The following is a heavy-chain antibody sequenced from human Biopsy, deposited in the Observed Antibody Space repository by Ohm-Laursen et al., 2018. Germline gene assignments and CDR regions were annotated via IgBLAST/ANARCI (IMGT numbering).Heavy chain of an antibody. Sequence: SETLSLTCTVSGGSIRSDYWGWIRQSPRKGLEWIGHISGRGATNYNPSLRGQVTISVDTSKNQFSLKLSSVTAADTAVFFCARLYRLDDYWNDDPPDAFDVWGQGTMVTVSS. CDR3: ARLYRLDDYWNDDPPDAFDV. CDR1: GGSIRSDY. D-gene: IGHD3-3*01. V-gene: IGHV4-59*01. J-gene: IGHJ3*01. CDR2: ISGRGAT.